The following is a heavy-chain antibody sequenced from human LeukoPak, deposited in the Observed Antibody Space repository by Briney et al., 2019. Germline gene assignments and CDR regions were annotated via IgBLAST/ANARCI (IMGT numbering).Heavy chain of an antibody. V-gene: IGHV3-9*01. Sequence: PGGSLRLSCAASGFTFDDYAMHWVRKAPGKGLEGFSGISWNSGSIGYADSVKGRFTISRDNAKNSLYLQMNSLRAEDTALYYCAKSTAVAGNTFDYWGQGTLVTVSS. CDR2: ISWNSGSI. D-gene: IGHD6-19*01. CDR1: GFTFDDYA. J-gene: IGHJ4*02. CDR3: AKSTAVAGNTFDY.